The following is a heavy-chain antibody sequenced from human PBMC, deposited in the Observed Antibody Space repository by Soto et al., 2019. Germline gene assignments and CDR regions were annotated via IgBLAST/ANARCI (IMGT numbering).Heavy chain of an antibody. V-gene: IGHV4-59*01. J-gene: IGHJ6*03. CDR2: IYYSGST. Sequence: SETLSLTCTVSGGSISSYYWSWIRQAPGKGLEWIGYIYYSGSTNYNPSLKSRVTISVDTSKNQFSLKLSSVAAADTAVYYCARVGGGTWIAPAVETNYYYYYYMDVWGKGTTVTVSS. CDR3: ARVGGGTWIAPAVETNYYYYYYMDV. D-gene: IGHD2-2*03. CDR1: GGSISSYY.